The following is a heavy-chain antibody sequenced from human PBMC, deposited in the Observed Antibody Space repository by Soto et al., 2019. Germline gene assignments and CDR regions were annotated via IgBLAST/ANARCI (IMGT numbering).Heavy chain of an antibody. CDR3: AGGIAARPLGY. Sequence: PSETLSLTCAVSGVSISSGGFSWSWIRQPPGKGLESIGYIYHSGSTYYNPSLKSRVTISVDRSKNQFSLKLSSMTAADTAVYYCAGGIAARPLGYWGQGTLVTVS. CDR2: IYHSGST. V-gene: IGHV4-30-2*01. D-gene: IGHD6-6*01. CDR1: GVSISSGGFS. J-gene: IGHJ4*02.